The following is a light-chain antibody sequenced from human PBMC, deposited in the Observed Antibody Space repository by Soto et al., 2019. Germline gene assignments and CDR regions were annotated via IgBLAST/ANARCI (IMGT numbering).Light chain of an antibody. CDR1: QTISTY. CDR3: QEYNSY. V-gene: IGKV1-5*01. J-gene: IGKJ2*01. Sequence: DIQMTQSPSSLSASVGDRVTITCRASQTISTYLNWYQQKPGKAPRLLIYDASSLLSGVPSRFSGSGSGTEFTLTISSLQPEDSATYYCQEYNSYFGQGTKVDIK. CDR2: DAS.